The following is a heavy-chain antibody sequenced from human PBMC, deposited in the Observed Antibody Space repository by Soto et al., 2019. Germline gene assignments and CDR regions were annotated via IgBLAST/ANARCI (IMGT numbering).Heavy chain of an antibody. CDR1: GFPFGSYW. V-gene: IGHV3-7*01. D-gene: IGHD6-19*01. CDR3: AREKGQWLEYYYMDV. J-gene: IGHJ6*03. CDR2: IKQDGSEK. Sequence: EVQLVESGGRLVQPGGSLRLSCAASGFPFGSYWMSWVRQAPGKGLEWVANIKQDGSEKYYVDSVKGRFTISRDNAKNSLYLQMNSLRAEDSAVYYCAREKGQWLEYYYMDVWGKGTTVTVSS.